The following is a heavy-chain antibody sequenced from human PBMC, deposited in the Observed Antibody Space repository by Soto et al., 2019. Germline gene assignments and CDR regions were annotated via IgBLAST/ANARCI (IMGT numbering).Heavy chain of an antibody. CDR1: GFTFNTFA. Sequence: QVQLVESGGGVVQPGRSLRLSCAASGFTFNTFAMHWVRQAPGKGLEWVALISYDGSNKYYADSVKGRITISRDNSKNTLYLQMNSLRAEDTAIYYCAKDSSGWTFDYGGQGTLVTVSS. CDR2: ISYDGSNK. CDR3: AKDSSGWTFDY. J-gene: IGHJ4*02. V-gene: IGHV3-30*18. D-gene: IGHD6-19*01.